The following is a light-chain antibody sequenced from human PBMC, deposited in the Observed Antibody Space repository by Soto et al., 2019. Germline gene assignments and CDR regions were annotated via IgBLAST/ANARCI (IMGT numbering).Light chain of an antibody. CDR2: EGT. CDR3: CSYAGSYTLV. CDR1: SSDVGTYDL. V-gene: IGLV2-23*01. Sequence: QSALAQPASVSGSPGQSITISCTGTSSDVGTYDLVSWYQQHPGKAPKLIIYEGTKRPSGLSIRFSGSKSGNTASLTISGLQAEDEADYYCCSYAGSYTLVFGGGTKLTVL. J-gene: IGLJ3*02.